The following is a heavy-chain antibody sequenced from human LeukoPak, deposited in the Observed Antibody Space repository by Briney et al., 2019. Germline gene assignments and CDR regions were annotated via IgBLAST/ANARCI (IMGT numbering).Heavy chain of an antibody. CDR3: ASGGIVVVPAAEY. CDR1: GGSFSGYY. CDR2: INHSGST. D-gene: IGHD2-2*01. Sequence: PSETLSLTCAVYGGSFSGYYWSWIRQPPGKGLEWVGEINHSGSTNYNPSLKSRVTISVDTSKNQFSLKLSSVTAADTAVYYCASGGIVVVPAAEYWGQGTLVTVSS. J-gene: IGHJ4*02. V-gene: IGHV4-34*01.